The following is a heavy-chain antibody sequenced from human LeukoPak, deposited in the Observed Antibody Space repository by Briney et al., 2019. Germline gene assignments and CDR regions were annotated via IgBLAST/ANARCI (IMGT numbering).Heavy chain of an antibody. D-gene: IGHD6-19*01. J-gene: IGHJ5*02. CDR2: MNPNTGST. Sequence: ASVKVSCKASGYTFTSYDINWVRQATGQGLEWMGWMNPNTGSTGYAQKLQDRVTMTRNTSIGTAYMELSGLTFEDTAIYYCARARSGWAYNWFDPWGQGTLVTVSS. CDR3: ARARSGWAYNWFDP. V-gene: IGHV1-8*01. CDR1: GYTFTSYD.